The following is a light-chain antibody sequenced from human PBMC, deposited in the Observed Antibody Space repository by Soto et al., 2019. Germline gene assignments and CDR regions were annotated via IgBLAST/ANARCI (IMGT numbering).Light chain of an antibody. V-gene: IGKV3-20*01. Sequence: EIVVTQSPVTLSLSPWERATLSCRASQTVYNNYIAWYQQKPGQAPRPLIYGASSRATGIPDGFSGSGSGTDFTLTISSLQPEDFATYYCQQSYSTPQITFGQGTRLEIK. CDR2: GAS. CDR3: QQSYSTPQIT. CDR1: QTVYNNY. J-gene: IGKJ5*01.